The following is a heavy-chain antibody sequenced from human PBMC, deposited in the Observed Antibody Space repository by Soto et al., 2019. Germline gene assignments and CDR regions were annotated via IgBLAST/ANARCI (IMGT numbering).Heavy chain of an antibody. CDR3: AREGWIAVAGPSFDY. J-gene: IGHJ4*02. CDR1: GFTFDDYA. V-gene: IGHV3-9*01. Sequence: SLRLSCAASGFTFDDYAMHWARQAPGKGLEWVSGISWNSGSIGYADSVKGRFTISRDNAKNSLYLQMNSLRAEDTALYYCAREGWIAVAGPSFDYWGQGTLVTVSS. CDR2: ISWNSGSI. D-gene: IGHD6-19*01.